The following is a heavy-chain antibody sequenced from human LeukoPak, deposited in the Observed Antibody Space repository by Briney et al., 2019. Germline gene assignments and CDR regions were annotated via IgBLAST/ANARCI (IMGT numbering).Heavy chain of an antibody. CDR3: ARGGTAGQFDY. CDR1: GFTFRIYE. D-gene: IGHD6-13*01. CDR2: ICSNAHTL. Sequence: PGGSLRLSCAVAGFTFRIYELHWVRQAPGKGLEWVSYICSNAHTLDYADSVKSRFTVSRDSAMSSLYLQMNTLSTDDTAVYYCARGGTAGQFDYGGRGNMATVSS. V-gene: IGHV3-48*03. J-gene: IGHJ4*02.